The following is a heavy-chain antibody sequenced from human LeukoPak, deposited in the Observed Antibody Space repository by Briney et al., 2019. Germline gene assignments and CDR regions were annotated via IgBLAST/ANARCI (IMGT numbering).Heavy chain of an antibody. CDR1: GFTVSTYY. CDR3: ARDRGHYGDFSDAFDI. J-gene: IGHJ3*02. V-gene: IGHV3-11*01. CDR2: ISSSGSTI. D-gene: IGHD4-17*01. Sequence: GGSLRLSCVASGFTVSTYYMSWIRQAPGKGLEWVSYISSSGSTIYYADSVKGRFTISRDNAKNSLYLQMNSLRAEDTAVYYCARDRGHYGDFSDAFDIWGQGTMVTVSS.